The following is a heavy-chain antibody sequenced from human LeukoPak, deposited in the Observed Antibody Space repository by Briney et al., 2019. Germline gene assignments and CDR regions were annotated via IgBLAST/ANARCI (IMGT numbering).Heavy chain of an antibody. CDR1: GYTFTGYY. J-gene: IGHJ3*02. CDR3: GRTPRAVGGGEAFDI. CDR2: INPNSGGT. D-gene: IGHD3-16*01. Sequence: ASVKVSCKASGYTFTGYYMHWVRQAPGQGLEWMGWINPNSGGTNYAQKFQGRVTMTRDTSISTAYMELSRLRSDDTAVYYWGRTPRAVGGGEAFDIWGQGTMVTVSS. V-gene: IGHV1-2*02.